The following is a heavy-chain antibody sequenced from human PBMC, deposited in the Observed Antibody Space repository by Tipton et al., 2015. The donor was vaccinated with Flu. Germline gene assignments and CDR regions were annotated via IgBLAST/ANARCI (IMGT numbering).Heavy chain of an antibody. Sequence: LRLSCTVSGGSISSSSYHWGWIRQPPGMGLEWIGSVHYSGSTYQNPSLESRATISVDTSKNQFSLKLSSVTAADTAVYFCAREGRNSGGLDYWGQGTLVTVSS. V-gene: IGHV4-39*07. CDR2: VHYSGST. D-gene: IGHD1-26*01. CDR1: GGSISSSSYH. J-gene: IGHJ4*02. CDR3: AREGRNSGGLDY.